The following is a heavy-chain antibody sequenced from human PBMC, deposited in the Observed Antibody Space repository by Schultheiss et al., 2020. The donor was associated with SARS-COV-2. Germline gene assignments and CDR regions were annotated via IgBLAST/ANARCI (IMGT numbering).Heavy chain of an antibody. Sequence: GGSLRLSCAASGFTFSNSWMTWVRQAPGKGLEWVANIKPDGSDKYYADSVKGRFTISRDDSKNTLYLQMNSLRAEDTAVYYCAKDLARAVIFPFDYWGQGTLVTVSS. J-gene: IGHJ4*02. CDR3: AKDLARAVIFPFDY. D-gene: IGHD2-21*01. CDR2: IKPDGSDK. V-gene: IGHV3-7*03. CDR1: GFTFSNSW.